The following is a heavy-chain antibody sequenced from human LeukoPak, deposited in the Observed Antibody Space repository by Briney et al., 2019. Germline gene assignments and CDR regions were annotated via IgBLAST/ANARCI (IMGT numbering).Heavy chain of an antibody. V-gene: IGHV3-23*01. CDR1: GFTFTSYA. D-gene: IGHD2-8*02. CDR3: ARGTDTTGQQNFDI. J-gene: IGHJ4*02. CDR2: ITSSGDGT. Sequence: PGGSLRLSCKASGFTFTSYAMHCVRQAPGKGLEWLSSITSSGDGTFYTDSLSGRFTISRDNAKKAVFLQMKSLRRGDSALYFCARGTDTTGQQNFDIWGQGTLVTVSS.